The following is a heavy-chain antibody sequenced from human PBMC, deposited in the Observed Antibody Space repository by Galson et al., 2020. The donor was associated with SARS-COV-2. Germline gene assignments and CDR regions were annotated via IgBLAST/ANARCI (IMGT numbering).Heavy chain of an antibody. CDR3: AKGPWYYYGSGSYDDAFDI. D-gene: IGHD3-10*01. V-gene: IGHV3-30*02. Sequence: GGSLRLSCAASGFTFSSYGMHWVRQAPGKGLEWVAVIWYDGSNKYYADSVKGRFTISRDNSKNTLYLQMNSLRAEDTAVYYCAKGPWYYYGSGSYDDAFDIWGQGTMVTVSS. CDR2: IWYDGSNK. J-gene: IGHJ3*02. CDR1: GFTFSSYG.